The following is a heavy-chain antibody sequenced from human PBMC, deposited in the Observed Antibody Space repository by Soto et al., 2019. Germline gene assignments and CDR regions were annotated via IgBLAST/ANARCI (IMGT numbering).Heavy chain of an antibody. CDR2: IYPGDSDT. D-gene: IGHD3-3*01. V-gene: IGHV5-51*01. CDR3: ARRQVYHDFWSGYYTFDY. CDR1: GYSFTSYW. Sequence: GESLKISCKGSGYSFTSYWIGWVRQMPGKGLEWMGIIYPGDSDTRYSPSFQGQVTISADKSISTAYLQWSSLKASDTAMYYCARRQVYHDFWSGYYTFDYWGQGTLVTVSS. J-gene: IGHJ4*02.